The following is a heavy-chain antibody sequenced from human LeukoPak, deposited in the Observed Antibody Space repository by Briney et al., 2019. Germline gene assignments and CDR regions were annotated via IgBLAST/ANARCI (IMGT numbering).Heavy chain of an antibody. Sequence: SETLSLTCTVSGYSISSGYYWGWIRQPPGKGLEWIGSIYHSGSTYYNPSLKSRVTISVDTSKNQFSLKLSSVTAADTAVYYCARDGHYYDSSGYSTGSEYFQHWGQGTLVTVSS. CDR2: IYHSGST. CDR3: ARDGHYYDSSGYSTGSEYFQH. D-gene: IGHD3-22*01. CDR1: GYSISSGYY. J-gene: IGHJ1*01. V-gene: IGHV4-38-2*02.